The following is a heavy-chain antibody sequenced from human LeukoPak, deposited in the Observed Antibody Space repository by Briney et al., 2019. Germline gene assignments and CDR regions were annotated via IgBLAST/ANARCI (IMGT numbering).Heavy chain of an antibody. CDR3: ARDHLLAVAGFFDY. D-gene: IGHD6-19*01. J-gene: IGHJ4*02. CDR2: IYHSGST. V-gene: IGHV4-38-2*02. CDR1: GYSISSGYY. Sequence: SETLSLTCAVPGYSISSGYYWGWIRQPPGKGLEWIGSIYHSGSTYYNPSLKSRVTISVDTSKNQFSLKLSSVTAADTAVYYCARDHLLAVAGFFDYWGQGTLVIVSS.